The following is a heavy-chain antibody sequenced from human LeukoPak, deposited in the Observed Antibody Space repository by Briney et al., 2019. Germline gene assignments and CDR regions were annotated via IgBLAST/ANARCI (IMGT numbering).Heavy chain of an antibody. D-gene: IGHD5-12*01. CDR1: GVSISSSNHH. CDR2: IYYSGST. Sequence: PSETLSLTCTVSGVSISSSNHHWDWIRQPPGKGLEWIGNIYYSGSTYYNPSLKSRVTISVDTSRNHFSLRLSSVTAADTAVYYCARGRATVDYWGQGTLVTVSS. CDR3: ARGRATVDY. V-gene: IGHV4-39*02. J-gene: IGHJ4*02.